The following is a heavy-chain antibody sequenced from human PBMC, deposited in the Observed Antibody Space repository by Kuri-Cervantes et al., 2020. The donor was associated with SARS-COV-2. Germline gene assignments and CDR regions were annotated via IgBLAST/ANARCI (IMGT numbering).Heavy chain of an antibody. D-gene: IGHD2-21*01. V-gene: IGHV3-21*01. CDR1: GFTVSSNY. CDR3: ARVAGEGPIYYYYMDV. CDR2: ISGSGSYI. Sequence: GESLKISCAASGFTVSSNYMSWVRQAPGKGLEWVSSISGSGSYIYYADSMKGRFTVSRDSAKNSLYLQMNSLRGEDTAVYYCARVAGEGPIYYYYMDVWGKGTTVTVSS. J-gene: IGHJ6*03.